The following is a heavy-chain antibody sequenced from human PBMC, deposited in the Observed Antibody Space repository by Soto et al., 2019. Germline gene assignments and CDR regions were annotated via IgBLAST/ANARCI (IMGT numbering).Heavy chain of an antibody. CDR1: GYSFTSYW. Sequence: GESLKISCKGSGYSFTSYWIGWVRQMPGKGLEWMGIIYPGDSDTRYSPSLQGQVTISADKSISTAYLQWSSLKASDTAMYYCARRLGYCSGGSCAEGWFDPWGQGTLVTVSS. J-gene: IGHJ5*02. CDR3: ARRLGYCSGGSCAEGWFDP. D-gene: IGHD2-15*01. CDR2: IYPGDSDT. V-gene: IGHV5-51*01.